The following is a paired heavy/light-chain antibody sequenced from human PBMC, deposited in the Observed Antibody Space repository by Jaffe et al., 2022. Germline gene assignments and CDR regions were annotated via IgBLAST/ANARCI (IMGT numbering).Light chain of an antibody. CDR3: QQRSNWPPRVT. V-gene: IGKV3-11*01. CDR1: QSVSSY. J-gene: IGKJ5*01. Sequence: EIVLTQSPATLSLSPGERATLSCRASQSVSSYLAWYQQKPGQAPRLLIYDASNRATGIPARFSGSGSGTDFTLTISSLEPEDFAVYYCQQRSNWPPRVTFGQGTRLEIK. CDR2: DAS.
Heavy chain of an antibody. Sequence: QVQLQQWGAGLLKPSETLSLTCAVYGGSFSGYYWSWIRQPPGKGLEWIGEINHSGSTNYNPSLKSRVTISVDTSKNQFSLKLSSVTAADTAVYYCARGQAGTLKAKQSSIAARISYAFDIWGQGTMVTVSS. CDR1: GGSFSGYY. J-gene: IGHJ3*02. CDR3: ARGQAGTLKAKQSSIAARISYAFDI. V-gene: IGHV4-34*01. CDR2: INHSGST. D-gene: IGHD6-6*01.